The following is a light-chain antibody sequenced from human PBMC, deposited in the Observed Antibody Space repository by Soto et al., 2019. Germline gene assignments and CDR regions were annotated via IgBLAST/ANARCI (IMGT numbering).Light chain of an antibody. CDR1: QTIGAN. J-gene: IGKJ2*01. CDR3: QQSYATVYT. Sequence: DIQMTQSPSSLSASVGDRVTITCRASQTIGANLNWYRQKLGKAPTLLIYDASTLQSGVPSRVSGLGSGTDFALTITSLQPDDSATYYCQQSYATVYTFCQGTKVEMK. V-gene: IGKV1-39*01. CDR2: DAS.